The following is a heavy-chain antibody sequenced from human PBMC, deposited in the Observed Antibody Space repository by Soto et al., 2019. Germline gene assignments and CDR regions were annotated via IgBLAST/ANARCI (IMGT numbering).Heavy chain of an antibody. Sequence: SETLSLTCTVSGGSISSGGYYWSWIRQHPGKGLEWIGYIYYSGSTYYNPSLKSRVTISVDTSKNQFSLKLSSVTAADTAVYYCARLVRGVIYGWFDPWGQGTLVTVSS. J-gene: IGHJ5*02. V-gene: IGHV4-31*03. D-gene: IGHD3-10*01. CDR3: ARLVRGVIYGWFDP. CDR2: IYYSGST. CDR1: GGSISSGGYY.